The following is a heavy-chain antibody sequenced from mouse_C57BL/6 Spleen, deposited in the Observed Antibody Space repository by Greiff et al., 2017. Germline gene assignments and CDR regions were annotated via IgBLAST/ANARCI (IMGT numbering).Heavy chain of an antibody. CDR2: ISDGGSYY. D-gene: IGHD1-2*01. CDR3: AREANRYAMYY. J-gene: IGHJ4*01. V-gene: IGHV5-4*01. CDR1: GFTFSSYA. Sequence: EVQGVESGGGLVKPGGSLKLSCAASGFTFSSYAMSWVRQTPEKRLEWVATISDGGSYYYYPDNVKGRFTISRDNAKNNLYLQMSHLKSEDTAMYYCAREANRYAMYYWGQGTSVTVSS.